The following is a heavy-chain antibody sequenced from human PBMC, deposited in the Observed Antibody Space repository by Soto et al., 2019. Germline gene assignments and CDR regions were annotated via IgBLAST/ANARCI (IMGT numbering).Heavy chain of an antibody. CDR1: GFTVSNNY. D-gene: IGHD5-12*01. CDR2: IYRGGST. CDR3: VRQRDGYNPDWFGP. Sequence: EVQLVETGGGLIQPGGSLRLSCAVSGFTVSNNYMSWVRQAPGRGLEWVSSIYRGGSTYYADSVKGRFAISRDSSKNTLYLQMNSLRAEDSAVYYCVRQRDGYNPDWFGPWGQGTLVTVSS. J-gene: IGHJ5*02. V-gene: IGHV3-53*02.